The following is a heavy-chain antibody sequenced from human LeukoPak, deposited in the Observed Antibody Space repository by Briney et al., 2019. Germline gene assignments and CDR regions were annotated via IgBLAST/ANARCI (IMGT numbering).Heavy chain of an antibody. CDR3: ARVSYDIVVVPAAMRGYYYYYYMDV. CDR2: INWNGGST. V-gene: IGHV3-20*04. D-gene: IGHD2-2*01. CDR1: GFTFDDYG. J-gene: IGHJ6*03. Sequence: PGGSLRLSCAASGFTFDDYGMSWVRLAPGKGLEWVSGINWNGGSTGYADSVKGRFTISRDNAKNSLYLQMNSLRAEDTALYYCARVSYDIVVVPAAMRGYYYYYYMDVWGKGTTVTVSS.